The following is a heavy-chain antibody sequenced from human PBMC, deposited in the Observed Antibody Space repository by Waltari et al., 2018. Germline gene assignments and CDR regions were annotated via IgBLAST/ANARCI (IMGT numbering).Heavy chain of an antibody. CDR2: IKTQSDGGGAT. V-gene: IGHV3-15*01. CDR1: GFTFSNTW. Sequence: EVQLVESGGGLVNPGGSLRLSCAASGFTFSNTWLDCVRQAPGKGLELIARIKTQSDGGGATYYAAPVTGRFTVSRDDSKNMLYLQMSSLKTEDTAMYYCTTDQGDSYTFYSFDYWGQGTLVTVSS. J-gene: IGHJ4*02. D-gene: IGHD3-16*02. CDR3: TTDQGDSYTFYSFDY.